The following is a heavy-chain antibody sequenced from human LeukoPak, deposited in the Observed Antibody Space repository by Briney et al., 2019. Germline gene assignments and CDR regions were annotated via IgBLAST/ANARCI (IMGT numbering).Heavy chain of an antibody. J-gene: IGHJ4*02. CDR3: ARVLRDYQAYYFDY. V-gene: IGHV1-18*01. D-gene: IGHD2-2*01. CDR1: GYTFTTYG. Sequence: GASVKVSCKAAGYTFTTYGISLVRQAPGQGLEWMGWISADNGNTNYAQKLQGRVTMTTDTSTSTAYMELRSLRSDDTAVYYCARVLRDYQAYYFDYWGQGTLVTVSS. CDR2: ISADNGNT.